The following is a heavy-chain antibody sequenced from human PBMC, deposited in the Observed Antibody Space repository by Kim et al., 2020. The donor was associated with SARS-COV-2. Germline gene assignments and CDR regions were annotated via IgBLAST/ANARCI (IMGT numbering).Heavy chain of an antibody. Sequence: SDTLSLTCTVSGGSISSSSNYWGWIRQPPGKGLEWIGSISYSGSTYYNPSLKSRVTISVDTSKNQFSLKVTSVTAADTAVYYCARPFLTYWDDWFFGLWG. CDR3: ARPFLTYWDDWFFGL. D-gene: IGHD2-8*02. CDR2: ISYSGST. J-gene: IGHJ2*01. CDR1: GGSISSSSNY. V-gene: IGHV4-39*01.